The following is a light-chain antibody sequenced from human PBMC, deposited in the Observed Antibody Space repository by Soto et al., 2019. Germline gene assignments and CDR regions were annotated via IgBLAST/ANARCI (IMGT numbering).Light chain of an antibody. CDR3: QQYGSSPRT. J-gene: IGKJ1*01. CDR2: GAS. CDR1: QSVSSD. V-gene: IGKV3-20*01. Sequence: EIVMTQSPATLSVCPWEIATLSCRASQSVSSDLAWYQQKPGQAPRLLIYGASNRATGIPDRFSGSGSGTGFTLTISRLEPEDFAVYCCQQYGSSPRTFGQGTKVDI.